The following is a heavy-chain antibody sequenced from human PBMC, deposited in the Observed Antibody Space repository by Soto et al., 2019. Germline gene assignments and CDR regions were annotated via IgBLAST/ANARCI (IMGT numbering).Heavy chain of an antibody. CDR3: ARAQEGGPPQRHYYYGMDV. CDR1: GFTFSSYA. J-gene: IGHJ6*02. V-gene: IGHV3-30-3*01. CDR2: ISYDGSKK. Sequence: QVQLVESGGGVVQPGRSLRLSCAASGFTFSSYAMHWVRQAPGKGLEWVAVISYDGSKKYYADSVKGRFTISRDNSKNTLYLQMNSLRAEDTAVYYCARAQEGGPPQRHYYYGMDVWGQGTTVTVSS. D-gene: IGHD1-26*01.